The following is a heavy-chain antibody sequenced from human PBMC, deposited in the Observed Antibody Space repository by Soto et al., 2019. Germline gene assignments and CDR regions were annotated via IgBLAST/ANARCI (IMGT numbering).Heavy chain of an antibody. CDR3: VSDQAVLLWFGELYDN. V-gene: IGHV3-74*01. Sequence: EVQLVESGGGLVQPGGSLRLSCAASGFTFSSYWMHWVRQAPGKGLVWVSRINSDGSSTSYADSVKGRFTISRDNAKNTLYMQMNSLRAKDTAVYYCVSDQAVLLWFGELYDNWGQGTLVTVSS. CDR1: GFTFSSYW. CDR2: INSDGSST. D-gene: IGHD3-10*01. J-gene: IGHJ4*02.